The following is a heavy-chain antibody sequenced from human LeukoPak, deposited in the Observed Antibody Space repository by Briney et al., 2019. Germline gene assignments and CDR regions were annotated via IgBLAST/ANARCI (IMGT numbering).Heavy chain of an antibody. CDR2: IYHSGST. CDR3: AGHDYGDPRSAFDI. CDR1: GYSIGSGYY. V-gene: IGHV4-38-2*01. D-gene: IGHD4-17*01. J-gene: IGHJ3*02. Sequence: SETLSLTCAVSGYSIGSGYYWGWIRQPPGKGMEWIGSIYHSGSTYYNPSLKSRVTISVDTSKNQFSLKLISVTAADTAVYYCAGHDYGDPRSAFDIWGQGTMVTISS.